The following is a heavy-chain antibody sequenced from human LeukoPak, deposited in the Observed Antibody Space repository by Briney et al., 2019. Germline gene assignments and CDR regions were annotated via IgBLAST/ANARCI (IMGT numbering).Heavy chain of an antibody. Sequence: EEPLKTSCKGSGYSFTSYWIGWVRQMPGKGLELMGIFYPGDSHNKYSPSFQGQVTISADKSISTAYLQWSSLKASDTAMYYCARHSEDDSPSDAFDIWGQGTMVTVSS. CDR2: FYPGDSHN. CDR3: ARHSEDDSPSDAFDI. CDR1: GYSFTSYW. J-gene: IGHJ3*02. D-gene: IGHD3-22*01. V-gene: IGHV5-51*01.